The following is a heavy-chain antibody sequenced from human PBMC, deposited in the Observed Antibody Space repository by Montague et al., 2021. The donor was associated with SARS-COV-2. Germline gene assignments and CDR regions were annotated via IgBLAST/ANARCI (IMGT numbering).Heavy chain of an antibody. CDR3: ARDLIHVYNILTGYPFDY. Sequence: TLSLTCTVSGGSVATGEYFWNWIRQPAGKGLEWIGRVYTSGSTTYIPSLNSRLTISLDTSKNRISLNLSSVTATDTAVYYCARDLIHVYNILTGYPFDYWGQGTLVTVSS. CDR1: GGSVATGEYF. CDR2: VYTSGST. J-gene: IGHJ4*02. V-gene: IGHV4-61*02. D-gene: IGHD3-9*01.